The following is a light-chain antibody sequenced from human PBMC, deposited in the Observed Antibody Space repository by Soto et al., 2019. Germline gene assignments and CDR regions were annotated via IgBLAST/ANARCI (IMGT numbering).Light chain of an antibody. V-gene: IGLV1-44*01. CDR3: AAWDDSLNGVV. CDR2: GNN. Sequence: QSVLAQPPSASGTPGQRVTISCSGSSSNIGSNAVNWYQQLPGTAPKLLIYGNNQRPSGVPDRFSVSKSGTSASLAISGLQSDYEADYYCAAWDDSLNGVVFGGGTKLTVL. J-gene: IGLJ2*01. CDR1: SSNIGSNA.